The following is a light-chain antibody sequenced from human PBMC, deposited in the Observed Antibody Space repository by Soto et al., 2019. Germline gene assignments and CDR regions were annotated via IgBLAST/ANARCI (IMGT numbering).Light chain of an antibody. CDR3: PAWVGSLKGVV. J-gene: IGLJ3*02. Sequence: QSVLTQPPSASGTPGQRVTLSCSGSSSNIGSNTVNWYQQFPGTAPKLLMYNNNQRPSGVPDRFSGSKSGTSASLAISGLQSEDEADYYCPAWVGSLKGVVFGGGTKLTVL. V-gene: IGLV1-44*01. CDR1: SSNIGSNT. CDR2: NNN.